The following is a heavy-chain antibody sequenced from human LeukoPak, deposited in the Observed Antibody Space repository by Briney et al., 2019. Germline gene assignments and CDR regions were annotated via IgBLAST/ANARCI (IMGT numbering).Heavy chain of an antibody. Sequence: SETLSLTCTVSGGSISSYYWSWIRQPPGKGLEWIGYIYYSGSTNYNPSLKSRVTISVDTSKNQFSLKLSSVTAADTAVYYCARGERLWFGEPGAFDIWGQGTMVTVSS. D-gene: IGHD3-10*01. V-gene: IGHV4-59*01. CDR1: GGSISSYY. J-gene: IGHJ3*02. CDR2: IYYSGST. CDR3: ARGERLWFGEPGAFDI.